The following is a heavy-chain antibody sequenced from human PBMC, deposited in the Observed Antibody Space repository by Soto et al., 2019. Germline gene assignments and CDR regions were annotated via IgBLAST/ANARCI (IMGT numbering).Heavy chain of an antibody. CDR2: ISYDGSNK. Sequence: GESLKISCAASGFTFSSYGMHWVCQAPGKGLEWVAVISYDGSNKYYADSVKGRFTISRDNSKNTLYLQMNSLRAEDTAVYYCAKVFGYNWKMNYYGMDVWGQGTTVTVSS. CDR1: GFTFSSYG. D-gene: IGHD1-20*01. J-gene: IGHJ6*02. CDR3: AKVFGYNWKMNYYGMDV. V-gene: IGHV3-30*18.